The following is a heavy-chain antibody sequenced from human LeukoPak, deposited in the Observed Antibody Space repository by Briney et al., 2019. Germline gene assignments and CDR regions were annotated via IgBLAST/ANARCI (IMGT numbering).Heavy chain of an antibody. Sequence: GGSLRLSCAASGFTLSSYWMHWVRQAPGKGLVWVSRINGDGSSTPYANSVKGRFTISRDNAKNTLYLQMHSLRADDTAVYYCARGSTSDWPDYFDYWGQGSVVTVSS. J-gene: IGHJ4*02. CDR2: INGDGSST. CDR3: ARGSTSDWPDYFDY. V-gene: IGHV3-74*01. CDR1: GFTLSSYW. D-gene: IGHD2-2*01.